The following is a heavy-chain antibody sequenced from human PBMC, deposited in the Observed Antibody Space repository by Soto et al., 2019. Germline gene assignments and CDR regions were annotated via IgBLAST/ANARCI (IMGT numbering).Heavy chain of an antibody. CDR1: GFTFTSYA. CDR3: AKVGIGDFDS. Sequence: VQLLESGGGLVQPGGSLRLSCVVSGFTFTSYALSWVRQAPGKGLEWVSGISGSGGTTYYADSVKGRFTVSRDNSKKKLYLHLNRLRAEDTAVYYCAKVGIGDFDSWGQGTLVTVSS. CDR2: ISGSGGTT. J-gene: IGHJ4*02. V-gene: IGHV3-23*01. D-gene: IGHD2-2*03.